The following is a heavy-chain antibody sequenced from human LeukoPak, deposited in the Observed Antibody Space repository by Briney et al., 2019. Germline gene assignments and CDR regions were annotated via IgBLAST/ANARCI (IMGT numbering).Heavy chain of an antibody. CDR2: INQDGTEN. J-gene: IGHJ4*02. Sequence: GGSLRLSCAASGFTFNIYWMSWVRQAPGKGLEWVANINQDGTENYYVDSVKGRFTISRDNAKNSLYLQMNSLRVEDTAVYYCAQIAVAGPYDYWGQGTLVAVSS. D-gene: IGHD6-19*01. CDR1: GFTFNIYW. V-gene: IGHV3-7*01. CDR3: AQIAVAGPYDY.